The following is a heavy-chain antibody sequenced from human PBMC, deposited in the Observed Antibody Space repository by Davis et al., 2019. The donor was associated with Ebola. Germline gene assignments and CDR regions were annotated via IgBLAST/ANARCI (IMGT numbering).Heavy chain of an antibody. D-gene: IGHD1/OR15-1a*01. V-gene: IGHV4-59*01. J-gene: IGHJ4*02. CDR3: ARSREQISYYFDY. Sequence: PGGSLRLSCTVSGGSISSYYWSWIRQPPGKGLEWIGYIYYSGSTNYNPSLKSRVTISVDTSKNQFSLKLSSVTAADTAVYYCARSREQISYYFDYWGQGTLVTVSS. CDR1: GGSISSYY. CDR2: IYYSGST.